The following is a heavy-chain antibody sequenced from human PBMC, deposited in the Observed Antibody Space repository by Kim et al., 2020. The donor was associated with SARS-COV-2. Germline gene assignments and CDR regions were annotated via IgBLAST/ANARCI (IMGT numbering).Heavy chain of an antibody. D-gene: IGHD6-13*01. CDR3: ARDWAAAGTEDY. CDR1: GGSISSSSYY. CDR2: IYYSGST. Sequence: SETLSLTCTVSGGSISSSSYYWGWIRQPPGKGLEWIGSIYYSGSTYYNPSLKSRVTISVDTSKNQFSLKLSSVTAADTAVYYCARDWAAAGTEDYWGQGT. J-gene: IGHJ4*02. V-gene: IGHV4-39*07.